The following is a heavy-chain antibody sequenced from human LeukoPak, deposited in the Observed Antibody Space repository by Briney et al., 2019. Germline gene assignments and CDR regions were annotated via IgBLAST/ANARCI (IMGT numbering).Heavy chain of an antibody. J-gene: IGHJ4*02. CDR2: IYTSGST. CDR3: ARGTYSGYDNYFDY. CDR1: GGSISSGSYY. V-gene: IGHV4-61*02. D-gene: IGHD5-12*01. Sequence: SETLSLTCTVSGGSISSGSYYWSWIRQPAGKGLEWIGRIYTSGSTNYNPSLKSRVTISVDTSKNQFSLKLSSVTAADTTVYYCARGTYSGYDNYFDYWGQGTLVTVSS.